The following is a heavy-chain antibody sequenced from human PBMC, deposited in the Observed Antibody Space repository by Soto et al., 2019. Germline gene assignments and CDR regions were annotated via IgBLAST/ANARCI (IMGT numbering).Heavy chain of an antibody. D-gene: IGHD3-22*01. V-gene: IGHV4-59*01. J-gene: IGHJ5*02. CDR1: GGSISSYY. CDR2: IYYSGST. Sequence: PSETLSLTCTVSGGSISSYYWSWIRQPPGKGLEWIGYIYYSGSTNYNPSLKSRVTISVDTSKNQFSLKLSSVTAADTAVYYCARDSPRIGAYYYDSSGYPRRDLYNWFDPWGQGTLVTVSS. CDR3: ARDSPRIGAYYYDSSGYPRRDLYNWFDP.